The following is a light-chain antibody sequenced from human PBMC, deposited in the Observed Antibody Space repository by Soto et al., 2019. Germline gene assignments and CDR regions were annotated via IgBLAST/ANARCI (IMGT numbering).Light chain of an antibody. V-gene: IGKV3-20*01. CDR3: EHYGSALFT. J-gene: IGKJ3*01. CDR2: GAS. CDR1: QSCSSSY. Sequence: EIVLTQAPGTMSLAPGETATLSCRASQSCSSSYLAWYQQKPGQAPRLLIYGASSRATGIPSRFSGSGSGTAYTLTIISLEPEDFAVYYCEHYGSALFTFGPGTKVDVK.